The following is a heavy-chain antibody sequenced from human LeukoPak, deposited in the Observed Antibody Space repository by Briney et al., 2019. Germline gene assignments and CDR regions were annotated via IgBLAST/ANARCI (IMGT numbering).Heavy chain of an antibody. CDR3: ARRTYYYGSGSYNNNYYYYMDV. CDR2: ISGYNGDT. D-gene: IGHD3-10*01. J-gene: IGHJ6*03. CDR1: RYTFTNYG. V-gene: IGHV1-18*01. Sequence: AAVKVSCKASRYTFTNYGISWGRQAPGQRLEWMGCISGYNGDTHYAQTVQGRVTMTTDTSTNTAYMELRSLRSDDTAVYYCARRTYYYGSGSYNNNYYYYMDVWGKGTTVTVSS.